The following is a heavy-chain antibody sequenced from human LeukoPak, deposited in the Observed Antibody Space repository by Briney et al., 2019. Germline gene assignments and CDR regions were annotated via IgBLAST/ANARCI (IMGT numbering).Heavy chain of an antibody. CDR3: ARGGYNWNEQLDY. V-gene: IGHV4-34*01. Sequence: SETLSLTCAVYGGSFSGYYWSWIRQPPGKGLEWIGEINHSGSTNYNPSLKSRVTISVDTSKNQFSLKLSSVTAADTAVYYCARGGYNWNEQLDYWGQGTLVTVSS. J-gene: IGHJ4*02. D-gene: IGHD1-1*01. CDR1: GGSFSGYY. CDR2: INHSGST.